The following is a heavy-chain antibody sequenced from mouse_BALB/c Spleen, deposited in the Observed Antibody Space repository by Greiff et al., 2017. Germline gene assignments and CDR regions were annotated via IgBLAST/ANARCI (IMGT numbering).Heavy chain of an antibody. Sequence: QVQLKESGPGLVAPSQSLSITCTVSGFSITSYGVHWVRQPPGKGLEWLGVIWAGGSTNYNSALMSRLSISKDNSKSQVFLKMNSLQTDDTAMYYCARGWEYGHAMDYWGQGTSVTVSS. J-gene: IGHJ4*01. CDR1: GFSITSYG. V-gene: IGHV2-9*02. CDR2: IWAGGST. CDR3: ARGWEYGHAMDY. D-gene: IGHD1-2*01.